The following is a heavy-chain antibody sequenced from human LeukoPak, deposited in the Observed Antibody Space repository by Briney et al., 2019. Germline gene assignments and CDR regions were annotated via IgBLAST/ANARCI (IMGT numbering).Heavy chain of an antibody. V-gene: IGHV4-38-2*02. CDR3: ATDLSLIWVRPAAAGL. D-gene: IGHD6-13*01. CDR2: IYHSGST. J-gene: IGHJ4*02. Sequence: PSETLSLTCTVSGYSISSGYYWGWIRQPPGQGLEWIGSIYHSGSTNYNPSLKSRVTISVDTSKNQFSLKLSSVTAADTAVYYCATDLSLIWVRPAAAGLWGQGTLVTVSS. CDR1: GYSISSGYY.